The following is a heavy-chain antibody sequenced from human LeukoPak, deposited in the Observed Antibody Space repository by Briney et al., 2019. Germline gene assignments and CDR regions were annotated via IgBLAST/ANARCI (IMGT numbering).Heavy chain of an antibody. CDR2: IRSIAYGVTT. CDR3: SRADYYGSGSPISLDV. D-gene: IGHD3-10*01. V-gene: IGHV3-49*04. J-gene: IGHJ6*04. CDR1: GFTFSDYY. Sequence: GGSLRLPCAASGFTFSDYYISWVRQAPGKGLEWVGFIRSIAYGVTTEYAASVKGRFTISRDDSKSIAYLQMNSLKTEDTAVYYCSRADYYGSGSPISLDVWGKGTTVTVSS.